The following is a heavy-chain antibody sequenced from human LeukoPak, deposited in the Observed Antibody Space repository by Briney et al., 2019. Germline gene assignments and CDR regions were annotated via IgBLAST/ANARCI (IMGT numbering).Heavy chain of an antibody. CDR1: GFTFDDYD. V-gene: IGHV3-43D*03. CDR2: ISWDGGTT. D-gene: IGHD1-26*01. CDR3: AKGLRGLGAAVFDY. J-gene: IGHJ4*02. Sequence: PGGSLRLSCAASGFTFDDYDMNWIRQAPGKGLEWVSVISWDGGTTYYADSVKGRFTTSRDNSKNSLYLQMNSLRAEDTALYYCAKGLRGLGAAVFDYWGQGTLVTVSS.